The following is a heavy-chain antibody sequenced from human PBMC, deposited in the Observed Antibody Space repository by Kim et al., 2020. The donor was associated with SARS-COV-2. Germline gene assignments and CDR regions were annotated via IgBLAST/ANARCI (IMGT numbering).Heavy chain of an antibody. CDR1: GFTFDDYA. J-gene: IGHJ4*02. D-gene: IGHD1-7*01. Sequence: GGSLRLSCAASGFTFDDYAMHWVRQAPGKGLEWVSGISWNSGSIGYADSVKGRFTISRDNAKNSLYLQMNSLRAEDTALYYCAKDRGGTTYYFDYWGQGTLVTVSS. CDR3: AKDRGGTTYYFDY. CDR2: ISWNSGSI. V-gene: IGHV3-9*01.